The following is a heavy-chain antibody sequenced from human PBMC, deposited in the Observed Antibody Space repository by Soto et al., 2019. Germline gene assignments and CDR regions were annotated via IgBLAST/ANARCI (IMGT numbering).Heavy chain of an antibody. V-gene: IGHV3-23*01. CDR2: ISANIIST. Sequence: EVQLLESGGGLVQPGGSLRLSCAASGFNFNSHAMTWDRQAPGKGLEWVSTISANIISTYYADSVKGRFTISRDNSKNTLYLQMSSLRVEDTAVYHCARVDTPTVRVGMDVWGQGTTVTVSS. D-gene: IGHD2-15*01. CDR3: ARVDTPTVRVGMDV. J-gene: IGHJ6*02. CDR1: GFNFNSHA.